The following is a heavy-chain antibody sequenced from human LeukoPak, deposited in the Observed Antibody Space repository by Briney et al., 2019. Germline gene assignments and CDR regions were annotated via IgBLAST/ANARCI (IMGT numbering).Heavy chain of an antibody. V-gene: IGHV4-39*02. CDR2: IYYSGST. CDR1: GGSISSSIYY. D-gene: IGHD2-2*01. J-gene: IGHJ4*02. CDR3: ARDQCSGPNCQVALDY. Sequence: SETLSLTCSVSGGSISSSIYYWAWIRQPPGKGLEWIGSIYYSGSTYYNPSLKSRVTISVDTSKNQFSLKLRSVTAADTAVYYCARDQCSGPNCQVALDYWGQGTLVTVSS.